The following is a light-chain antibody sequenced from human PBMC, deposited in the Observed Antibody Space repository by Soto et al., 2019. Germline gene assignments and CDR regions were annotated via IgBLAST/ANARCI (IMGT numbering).Light chain of an antibody. CDR2: DAS. V-gene: IGKV1-5*01. CDR3: QQYNNYRA. Sequence: DIQMTQSPSTLSASVGDRVTITCRASQSISSWLAWYQQKPGKAPKVLIYDASSLESGVPSRFSGSGSGTEFTLTISSLQPDDFATYYCQQYNNYRAFGQGTKVDI. CDR1: QSISSW. J-gene: IGKJ1*01.